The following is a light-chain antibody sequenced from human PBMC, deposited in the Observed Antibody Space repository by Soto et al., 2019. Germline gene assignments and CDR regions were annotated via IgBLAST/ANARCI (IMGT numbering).Light chain of an antibody. J-gene: IGKJ2*01. CDR2: GSS. V-gene: IGKV3-15*01. CDR3: QQSNSWPYT. Sequence: EIVMTQSPATLSVSPGERATLSCRASQSVSSNLAWYQQKPGQGPRLLFYGSSTRATGIPARFTGSGSGTDFTLTIISLQSEDFAVYYCQQSNSWPYTFGQGTKLEIK. CDR1: QSVSSN.